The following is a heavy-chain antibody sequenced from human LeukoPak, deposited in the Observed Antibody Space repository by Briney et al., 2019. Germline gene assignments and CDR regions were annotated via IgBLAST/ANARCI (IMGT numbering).Heavy chain of an antibody. D-gene: IGHD6-25*01. J-gene: IGHJ4*02. Sequence: GGSLTLSCAASGFIFGRDSMNWVRQAPGKGPQWVSSISPSSGTIHYADSVKGRFTISRDNSKNTLYLEMSSLRPEDTAVYYCVRDPGQRLVLHYFEYWGQGILVTVSS. V-gene: IGHV3-48*01. CDR1: GFIFGRDS. CDR2: ISPSSGTI. CDR3: VRDPGQRLVLHYFEY.